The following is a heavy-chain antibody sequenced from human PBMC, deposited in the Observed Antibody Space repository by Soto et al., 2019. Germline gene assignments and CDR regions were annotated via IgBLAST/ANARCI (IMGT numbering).Heavy chain of an antibody. CDR3: ARDDYCSGGSCYFYYYYYGMDV. J-gene: IGHJ6*02. V-gene: IGHV3-21*01. CDR1: GFTFSSYS. Sequence: PGGSLRLSCAASGFTFSSYSMNWVRQAPGKXLEWVSSISSSSSDIYYADSVKGRFTISRDNAKNSLYLQMNSLRAEDTAVYYCARDDYCSGGSCYFYYYYYGMDVWGQGTTVTVYS. D-gene: IGHD2-15*01. CDR2: ISSSSSDI.